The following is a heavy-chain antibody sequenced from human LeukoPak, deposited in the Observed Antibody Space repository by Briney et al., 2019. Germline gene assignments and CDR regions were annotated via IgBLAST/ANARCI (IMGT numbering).Heavy chain of an antibody. Sequence: GGSLRLSCAASGFTFDDYAMHWVRQAPGKGLEWVSGISWNSGSIGYADSVKGLFTISRDNAKNSLYLQMNSLRAEDTAVYYCAKDTVGAHPIYAFDIWGQGTMVTVSS. J-gene: IGHJ3*02. CDR1: GFTFDDYA. D-gene: IGHD1-26*01. CDR2: ISWNSGSI. CDR3: AKDTVGAHPIYAFDI. V-gene: IGHV3-9*01.